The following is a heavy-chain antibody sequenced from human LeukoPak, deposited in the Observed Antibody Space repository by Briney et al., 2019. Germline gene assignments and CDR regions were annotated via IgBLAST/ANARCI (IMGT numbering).Heavy chain of an antibody. Sequence: GGSLRLSCAASGFTFSSYWMGWVRQAPGKGLEWVAFIRYDGSNKYYADSVKGRFIISGDISKNTLYLQMSSLRAEDTAVYYCAKMQYYDSGSYSFYYMDVWGKGTTVIVSS. J-gene: IGHJ6*03. CDR1: GFTFSSYW. V-gene: IGHV3-30*02. CDR2: IRYDGSNK. CDR3: AKMQYYDSGSYSFYYMDV. D-gene: IGHD3-10*01.